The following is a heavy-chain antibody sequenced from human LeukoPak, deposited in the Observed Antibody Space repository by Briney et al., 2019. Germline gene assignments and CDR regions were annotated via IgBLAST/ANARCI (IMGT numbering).Heavy chain of an antibody. Sequence: PSETLSLTCTVSGGSVSSTSYWWVWIRQPPGKGLEWIGSIDYSGSTYINPSLKSRVTISVDTSKNQFSLRLSSVTAADTAVYYCARAPIAATDFRYFGMDVWGQGTTVIVSS. CDR2: IDYSGST. J-gene: IGHJ6*02. V-gene: IGHV4-39*07. D-gene: IGHD6-13*01. CDR3: ARAPIAATDFRYFGMDV. CDR1: GGSVSSTSYW.